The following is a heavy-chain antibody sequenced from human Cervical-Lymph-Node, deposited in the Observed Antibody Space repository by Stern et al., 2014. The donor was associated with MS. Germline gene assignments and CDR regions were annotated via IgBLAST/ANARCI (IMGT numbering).Heavy chain of an antibody. D-gene: IGHD3-10*01. CDR1: GFTFSTYG. CDR3: AKGPPTHGSGSSHFDY. J-gene: IGHJ4*02. V-gene: IGHV3-30*18. Sequence: QVQLVESGGGVVQPGRSLRLSCAASGFTFSTYGMHWVRQAPGKGLEWVAVISYDGSNKYYADSVKGRFTISRDNSKNTLYLQMNSLRAEDTAVYCCAKGPPTHGSGSSHFDYWGQGTLVTVSS. CDR2: ISYDGSNK.